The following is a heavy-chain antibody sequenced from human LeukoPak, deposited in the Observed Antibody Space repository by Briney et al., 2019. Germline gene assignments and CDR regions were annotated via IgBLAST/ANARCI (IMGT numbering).Heavy chain of an antibody. D-gene: IGHD4-17*01. CDR1: GVTFTSDA. CDR3: AKGRFTDYGDYGQSGYLDY. Sequence: GGSLRLSCAASGVTFTSDAMSWVRHAPGGGREWVSAIIGRGGSTYYADSGKGRFTISRDNSKNTLYLQVNSLRAEDTAVFYCAKGRFTDYGDYGQSGYLDYWGQGTLVTVSS. V-gene: IGHV3-23*01. CDR2: IIGRGGST. J-gene: IGHJ4*02.